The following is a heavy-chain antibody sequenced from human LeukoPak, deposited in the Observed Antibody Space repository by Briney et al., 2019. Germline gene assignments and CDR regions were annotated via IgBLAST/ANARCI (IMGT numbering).Heavy chain of an antibody. CDR1: GGTLSSYA. CDR2: IIPILGIA. Sequence: GASVKVSCKASGGTLSSYAISWVRQAPGQGLEWMGRIIPILGIANYAQKFQGRVTITADKSTSTAYMELSSLRSEDTAVYYCARIYCSGGSCQNWFDPWGQGTLVTVSS. J-gene: IGHJ5*02. V-gene: IGHV1-69*04. CDR3: ARIYCSGGSCQNWFDP. D-gene: IGHD2-15*01.